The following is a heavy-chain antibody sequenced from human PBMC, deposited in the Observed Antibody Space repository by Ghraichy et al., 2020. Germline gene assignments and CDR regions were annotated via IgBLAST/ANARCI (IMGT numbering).Heavy chain of an antibody. CDR1: GFTVSSNY. J-gene: IGHJ4*02. CDR2: IYSGGST. Sequence: GGSLRLSCAASGFTVSSNYMSWVRQAPGKGLEWVSVIYSGGSTYYADSVKGRFTISRDNSKNTLYLQMNSLRAEDTAVYYCARGETAAGAYYFDYWGQGTLVTVSS. V-gene: IGHV3-53*01. CDR3: ARGETAAGAYYFDY. D-gene: IGHD6-13*01.